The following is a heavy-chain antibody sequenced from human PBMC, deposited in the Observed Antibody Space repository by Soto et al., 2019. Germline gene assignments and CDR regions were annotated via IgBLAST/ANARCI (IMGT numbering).Heavy chain of an antibody. D-gene: IGHD2-2*01. J-gene: IGHJ6*02. CDR1: GFTFGDYA. CDR2: IRSKAYGGTT. V-gene: IGHV3-49*04. CDR3: TRDHEVVPAAYYYYGMDV. Sequence: LRLSCTASGFTFGDYAMSWVRQAPGKGLEWVGFIRSKAYGGTTEYAASVKGRFTISRDDSKSIAYLQMNSLKTEDTAVYYCTRDHEVVPAAYYYYGMDVWGQGTTVTVSS.